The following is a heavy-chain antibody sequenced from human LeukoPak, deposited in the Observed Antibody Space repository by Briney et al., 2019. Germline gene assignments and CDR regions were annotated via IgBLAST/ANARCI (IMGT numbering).Heavy chain of an antibody. CDR2: INPGGSTI. D-gene: IGHD3-9*01. CDR3: ARGEYYDILTGYSYYFDY. V-gene: IGHV3-74*01. CDR1: GFTFSNYW. Sequence: PGGSLRLSCAASGFTFSNYWVHWVRQAPGKGLVWVSRINPGGSTINYADSVKGRFTISRDNSKNTLYLQMNSLRAEDTAVYYCARGEYYDILTGYSYYFDYCGQGTLVTVSS. J-gene: IGHJ4*02.